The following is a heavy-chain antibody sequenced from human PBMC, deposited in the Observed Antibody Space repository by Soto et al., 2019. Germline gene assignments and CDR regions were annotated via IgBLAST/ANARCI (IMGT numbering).Heavy chain of an antibody. V-gene: IGHV3-73*01. CDR1: GFTFSGSA. CDR2: IRSKTNSYAT. J-gene: IGHJ4*02. D-gene: IGHD2-21*01. CDR3: TSTALEYCGSDCFSLLGC. Sequence: EVQLVESGGGLVQPGGSLRLSCAASGFTFSGSAMHWVRQASGKGLEWVGRIRSKTNSYATTYAASVKGRFTISRDDSKNTAYLQMNSLKTEDTAVYYCTSTALEYCGSDCFSLLGCWGQGALVTVSS.